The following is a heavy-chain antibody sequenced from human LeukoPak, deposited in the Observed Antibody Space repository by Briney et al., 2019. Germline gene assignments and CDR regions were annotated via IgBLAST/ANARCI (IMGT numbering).Heavy chain of an antibody. J-gene: IGHJ4*02. Sequence: GGSLRLSXAAPGFTFSSYEMNWVRQAPGKGVEWVSYISSSGSTIYYADSVKGRFTISRDNAKNSLYLQMNSLRAEDTAVYYCSRPTTVTTGYFDHWGQGTLVTVSS. CDR3: SRPTTVTTGYFDH. CDR2: ISSSGSTI. D-gene: IGHD4-17*01. CDR1: GFTFSSYE. V-gene: IGHV3-48*03.